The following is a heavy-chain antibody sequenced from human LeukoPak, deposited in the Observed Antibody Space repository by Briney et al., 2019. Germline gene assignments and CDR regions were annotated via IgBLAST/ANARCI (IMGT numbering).Heavy chain of an antibody. V-gene: IGHV3-30*03. CDR2: ISYDGINK. CDR1: GFIFSSYG. CDR3: ARVSWLVKNAFDI. J-gene: IGHJ3*02. Sequence: PGTSLRLSCAASGFIFSSYGMHWVRQAPGKGLEWVALISYDGINKSYADSVKGRFTISRDNSKNTLYLQMNSLRAEDTAVYYCARVSWLVKNAFDIWGQGTMVTVSS. D-gene: IGHD6-19*01.